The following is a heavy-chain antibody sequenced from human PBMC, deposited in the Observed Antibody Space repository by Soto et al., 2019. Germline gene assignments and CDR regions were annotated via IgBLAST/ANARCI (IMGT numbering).Heavy chain of an antibody. J-gene: IGHJ6*02. D-gene: IGHD1-1*01. Sequence: EVQLVESGGGLVKPGGSLRLSCAASGFTFSDYSMHWVRQAPGKGLEWVSSISSTSTYIYYADSVKGRFTISRDNAKNSLFLQMNSLRAEDAAVYYCARDFKYEVFTSHYGMDVWGQGTTVTVSS. CDR3: ARDFKYEVFTSHYGMDV. V-gene: IGHV3-21*01. CDR1: GFTFSDYS. CDR2: ISSTSTYI.